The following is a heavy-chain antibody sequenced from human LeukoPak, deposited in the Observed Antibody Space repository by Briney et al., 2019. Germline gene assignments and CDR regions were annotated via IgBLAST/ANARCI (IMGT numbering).Heavy chain of an antibody. J-gene: IGHJ3*02. CDR1: GGSLSSYS. CDR3: ARDGVIGGAFDI. D-gene: IGHD3-22*01. CDR2: IYHSGGT. Sequence: TLSLTCTVSGGSLSSYSCSWVRQPPGKGLEWIGYIYHSGGTYYNPSLKSRVTISVDRSKNQFSLKLSSVTAADTAVYYCARDGVIGGAFDIWGQGTMVTVPS. V-gene: IGHV4-30-2*01.